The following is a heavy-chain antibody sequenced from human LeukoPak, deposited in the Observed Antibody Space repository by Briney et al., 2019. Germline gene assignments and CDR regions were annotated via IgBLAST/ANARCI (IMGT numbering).Heavy chain of an antibody. CDR2: IIPIFGTA. Sequence: SVKVSCKASGGTFSSYAISWVRQAPGQGLEWMGGIIPIFGTANYAQKFQGRVTITTDESTSTAYMELSSLRSENTAVYYCARDPSYYYVSSGKPPHDYWVQGTLVTVSS. V-gene: IGHV1-69*05. D-gene: IGHD3-22*01. J-gene: IGHJ4*02. CDR3: ARDPSYYYVSSGKPPHDY. CDR1: GGTFSSYA.